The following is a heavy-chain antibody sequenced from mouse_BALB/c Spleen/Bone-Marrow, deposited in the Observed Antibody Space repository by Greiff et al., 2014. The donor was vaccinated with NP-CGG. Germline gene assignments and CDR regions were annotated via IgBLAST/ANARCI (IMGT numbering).Heavy chain of an antibody. Sequence: EVQLQQSGPDLVKPSQSLSLTCTVTGYSITSGYSWHWIRQFPGNKLEWMGYIHYSGRTNYNPPLKSRISITRDTSKNQFFLQLNSVTTEDTATYYCTRDDYDVMDYWGQGTSVTVSS. CDR1: GYSITSGYS. V-gene: IGHV3-1*02. J-gene: IGHJ4*01. CDR2: IHYSGRT. CDR3: TRDDYDVMDY.